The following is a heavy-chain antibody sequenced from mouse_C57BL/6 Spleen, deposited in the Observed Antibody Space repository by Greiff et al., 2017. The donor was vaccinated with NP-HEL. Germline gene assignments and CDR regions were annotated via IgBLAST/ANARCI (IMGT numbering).Heavy chain of an antibody. Sequence: VQLQESGPGLVQPSQRLSITCTVSGFSLTSYGVHWVRQSPGKGLEWLGVIWSGGSTDYNAAFISRLSISKDNSKSQVFFKMNSLQADDTAIYYCARNYDYDGPDAMDYWGQGTSVTVSS. V-gene: IGHV2-2*01. CDR3: ARNYDYDGPDAMDY. CDR1: GFSLTSYG. CDR2: IWSGGST. D-gene: IGHD2-4*01. J-gene: IGHJ4*01.